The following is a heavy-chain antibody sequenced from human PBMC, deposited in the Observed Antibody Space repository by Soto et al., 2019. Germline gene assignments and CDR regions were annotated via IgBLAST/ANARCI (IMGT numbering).Heavy chain of an antibody. CDR2: ISFDEANK. CDR1: GFTFSRYP. J-gene: IGHJ4*02. CDR3: AREEPHPAPLVF. Sequence: QVKLVESGGDVVRPGMSLRLSCKTFGFTFSRYPIHWVRQAPGKGLEWVAGISFDEANKKYADSVRGRFTVSRDNLMSTVYLQMDSLGAEDTASYFCAREEPHPAPLVFWGQGTQVTVSS. V-gene: IGHV3-30-3*01.